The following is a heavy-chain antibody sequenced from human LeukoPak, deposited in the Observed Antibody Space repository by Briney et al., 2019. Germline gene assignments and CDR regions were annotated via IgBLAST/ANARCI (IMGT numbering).Heavy chain of an antibody. CDR2: ISWDSGST. J-gene: IGHJ4*02. CDR1: GFTFDDFT. D-gene: IGHD4-17*01. CDR3: TKDSSVTHFDY. Sequence: GGSLRLSCAASGFTFDDFTMHWVRQAPGKGLEWVSLISWDSGSTYYADSVKGRFIISRDNTKNSLYLQMNSLRSEDTALYYCTKDSSVTHFDYWGQGTLVTVSS. V-gene: IGHV3-43*01.